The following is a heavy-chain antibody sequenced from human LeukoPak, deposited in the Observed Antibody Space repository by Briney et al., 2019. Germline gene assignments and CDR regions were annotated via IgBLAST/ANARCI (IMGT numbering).Heavy chain of an antibody. CDR2: INPNSAST. Sequence: ASVKVSCKTSGYTFTDYDVHWVRQAPGQGLEWMGWINPNSASTNYAQRLQGRVTFTRDTSLSIAYMELTNLTSEDAAVYFCARGDFGETNTAFDVWGQGTLVVVSS. D-gene: IGHD4-17*01. CDR3: ARGDFGETNTAFDV. J-gene: IGHJ3*01. CDR1: GYTFTDYD. V-gene: IGHV1-8*03.